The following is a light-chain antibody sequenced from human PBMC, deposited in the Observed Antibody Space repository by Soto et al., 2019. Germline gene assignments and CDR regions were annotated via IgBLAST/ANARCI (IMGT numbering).Light chain of an antibody. Sequence: QSALTQPASVSGSPGHSITLSCTGTSSDVGGYNYVSWYQQHPGKAPKLMIYDVSNRPSGVSNRFSGSKSGNTASLTISGLQAEDEADYYCSSYTSSSTLGVFGGGTKLTVL. J-gene: IGLJ3*02. CDR3: SSYTSSSTLGV. CDR1: SSDVGGYNY. CDR2: DVS. V-gene: IGLV2-14*01.